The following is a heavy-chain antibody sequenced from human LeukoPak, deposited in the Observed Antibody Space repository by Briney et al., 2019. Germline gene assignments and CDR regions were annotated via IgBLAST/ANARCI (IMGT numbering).Heavy chain of an antibody. CDR2: ISDSGGRT. J-gene: IGHJ4*02. CDR1: GITLSNYG. Sequence: GGSLRLSCAVSGITLSNYGMSWVRQAPGKGLEWVAGISDSGGRTNYADSVKGRFTISRDNPKNTLYLQMNSLRAEDTAAYFCAKRGVVIRVILVGFHKEAYYFDSWGQRALVTVSS. CDR3: AKRGVVIRVILVGFHKEAYYFDS. D-gene: IGHD3-22*01. V-gene: IGHV3-23*01.